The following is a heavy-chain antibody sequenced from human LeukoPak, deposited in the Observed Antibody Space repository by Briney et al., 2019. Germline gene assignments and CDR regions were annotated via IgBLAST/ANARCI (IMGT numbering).Heavy chain of an antibody. CDR2: ISGGSTYM. Sequence: NTGGSLRLSCAASGFTFSTHNMNWVRQAPGRGLEWVSFISGGSTYMYYADSVKGRFTISRDNAKNSLYLQMNSLRPDDTAVYYCARDLASGDYWGQGTLVTVSS. D-gene: IGHD3-16*01. CDR3: ARDLASGDY. CDR1: GFTFSTHN. V-gene: IGHV3-21*01. J-gene: IGHJ4*02.